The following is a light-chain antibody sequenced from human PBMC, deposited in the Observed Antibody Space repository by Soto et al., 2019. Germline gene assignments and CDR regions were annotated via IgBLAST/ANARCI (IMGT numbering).Light chain of an antibody. Sequence: IVLTKSHGTLSLSPGERATLSCRASERLSSVYLAWYQQRPGQPPRLLIYGASNRATGIPPRFSGSGSGTDFTLTISSLEPEDFAVYYCQQRTNWPWTFAQRTKVDIK. J-gene: IGKJ1*01. V-gene: IGKV3-11*01. CDR3: QQRTNWPWT. CDR1: ERLSSVY. CDR2: GAS.